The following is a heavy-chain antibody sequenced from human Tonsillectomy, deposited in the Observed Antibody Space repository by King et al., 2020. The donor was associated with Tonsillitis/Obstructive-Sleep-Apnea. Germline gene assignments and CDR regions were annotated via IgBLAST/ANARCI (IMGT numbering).Heavy chain of an antibody. CDR1: GGSISSYY. CDR3: ARERMEYYYGSGSYGWFDP. CDR2: IYTSGST. V-gene: IGHV4-4*07. J-gene: IGHJ5*02. Sequence: VQLQESGPGLVKPSETLSLTCTVSGGSISSYYWSWIRQPAGKGLEWIGRIYTSGSTNYNPSLKSRVTMSVDTSKHQFSLKLSSVTAADTAVYYCARERMEYYYGSGSYGWFDPWGQGTLVTVSS. D-gene: IGHD3-10*01.